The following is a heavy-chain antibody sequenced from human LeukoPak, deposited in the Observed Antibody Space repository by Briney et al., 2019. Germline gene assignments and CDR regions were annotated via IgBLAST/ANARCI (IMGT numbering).Heavy chain of an antibody. CDR3: AKEWYVGSPPDY. Sequence: PGGSLRLSCAASGFTFDDYGMSWVRQAPGKGLEWVSGINWNGGSTGYADSVKGRFTISRDNSRNTLYLQMNSLRPEDTGLYYCAKEWYVGSPPDYWGQGTQVTVSS. J-gene: IGHJ4*02. V-gene: IGHV3-20*04. CDR2: INWNGGST. D-gene: IGHD3-10*01. CDR1: GFTFDDYG.